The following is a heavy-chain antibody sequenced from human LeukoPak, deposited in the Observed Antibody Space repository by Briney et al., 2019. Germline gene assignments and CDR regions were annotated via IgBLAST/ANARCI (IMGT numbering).Heavy chain of an antibody. CDR1: GGSISSYY. Sequence: SETLSLTCTVSGGSISSYYWSWIRQPAGKGLEWIGRIYTSGSTNYNPTLKIRVTISVDTSKNQFSLKMSSVTAADTAVYYCARGKEGYAFDIWGQGTMVTVSS. J-gene: IGHJ3*02. D-gene: IGHD2-15*01. V-gene: IGHV4-4*07. CDR3: ARGKEGYAFDI. CDR2: IYTSGST.